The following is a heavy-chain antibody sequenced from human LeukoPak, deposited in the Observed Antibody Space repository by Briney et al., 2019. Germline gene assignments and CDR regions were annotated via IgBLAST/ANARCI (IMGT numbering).Heavy chain of an antibody. D-gene: IGHD6-13*01. CDR1: GGSISSYY. CDR3: ARTDTKYSSSWFYFDY. J-gene: IGHJ4*02. Sequence: SGTLSLTCTVSGGSISSYYWSWIRQPPGKGLEWIGYIYYSGSTNYNPSLKSRVTISVDTSKNQFSLKLSSVTAADTAVYYCARTDTKYSSSWFYFDYWGQGTLVTVSS. V-gene: IGHV4-59*01. CDR2: IYYSGST.